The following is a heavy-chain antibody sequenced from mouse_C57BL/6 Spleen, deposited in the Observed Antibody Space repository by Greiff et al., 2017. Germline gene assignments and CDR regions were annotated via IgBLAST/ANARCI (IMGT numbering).Heavy chain of an antibody. J-gene: IGHJ4*01. CDR2: IYPGSGST. CDR3: ARSGSYSPNYYAMDY. CDR1: GYTFTSYW. Sequence: QVQLQQPGAELVKPGASVKMSCKASGYTFTSYWITWVKQRPGQGLEWIGDIYPGSGSTNYNEKFKSKATLTVDTSSSTAYMQLSSLTSEDSAVYYCARSGSYSPNYYAMDYCGQGTSVTVSS. V-gene: IGHV1-55*01. D-gene: IGHD2-12*01.